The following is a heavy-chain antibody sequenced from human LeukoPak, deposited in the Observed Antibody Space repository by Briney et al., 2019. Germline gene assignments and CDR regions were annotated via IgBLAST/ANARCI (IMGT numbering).Heavy chain of an antibody. CDR1: GGTFSSYA. CDR2: IIPTFGTA. J-gene: IGHJ4*02. V-gene: IGHV1-69*15. CDR3: ARSKVRGVIDY. D-gene: IGHD3-10*01. Sequence: SVKVSCKASGGTFSSYAISWVRQAPGQGLEWMGRIIPTFGTANYAQKFQGRVTITADESTSTAYMELSSLRSEDTAVYYCARSKVRGVIDYWGQGTLVTVSS.